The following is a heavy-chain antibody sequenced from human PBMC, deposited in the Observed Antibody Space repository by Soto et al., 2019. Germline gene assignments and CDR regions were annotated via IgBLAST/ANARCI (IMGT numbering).Heavy chain of an antibody. CDR2: IYYSGST. CDR1: GSSISSGDYY. V-gene: IGHV4-30-4*01. Sequence: SETLSLTCTVSGSSISSGDYYWSWIRQPPGKGLEWIGYIYYSGSTYYNPSLKSRVTISVDTSKNQFSLKLSSVTAADTAVYYCARESNVVVVAATLGDYGMDVWGQGTTVTVS. J-gene: IGHJ6*02. CDR3: ARESNVVVVAATLGDYGMDV. D-gene: IGHD2-15*01.